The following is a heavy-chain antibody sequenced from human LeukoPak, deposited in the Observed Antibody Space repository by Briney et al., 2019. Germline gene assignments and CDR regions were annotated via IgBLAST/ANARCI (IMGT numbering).Heavy chain of an antibody. CDR3: ASPARGGYFDL. D-gene: IGHD3-10*01. Sequence: WETLSLTCTVSGCTLSSYYWSWIRQPPGKGLEWIGYIYYSGSTNYNPSLKSRVTMSVDTSKNQFSLKLSSVTAADTAVYYCASPARGGYFDLWGRGTLVTVSS. J-gene: IGHJ2*01. CDR1: GCTLSSYY. V-gene: IGHV4-59*01. CDR2: IYYSGST.